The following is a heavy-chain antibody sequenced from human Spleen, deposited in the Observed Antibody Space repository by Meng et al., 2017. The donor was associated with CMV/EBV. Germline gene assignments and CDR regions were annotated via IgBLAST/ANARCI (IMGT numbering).Heavy chain of an antibody. V-gene: IGHV4-30-4*08. CDR1: GGSISRGDYY. Sequence: QPQWSGHGLGKPSPALSLPCTCPGGSISRGDYYGSWIRQPPGKGLEWIGEINHSGSTNYNPSLKSRVTISVDTSKNQFSLKLSSVTAADTAVYYCARGRDYYDSSGSLDYWGQGTLVTVSS. D-gene: IGHD3-22*01. J-gene: IGHJ4*02. CDR2: INHSGST. CDR3: ARGRDYYDSSGSLDY.